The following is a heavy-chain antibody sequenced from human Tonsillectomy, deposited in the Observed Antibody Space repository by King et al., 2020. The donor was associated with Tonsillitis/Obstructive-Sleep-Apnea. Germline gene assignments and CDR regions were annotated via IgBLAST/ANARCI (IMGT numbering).Heavy chain of an antibody. CDR2: MYYSGT. CDR1: GGSINSSTYY. J-gene: IGHJ3*02. D-gene: IGHD1/OR15-1a*01. CDR3: TSPLRSNIFKI. Sequence: QLQESGPGLVKPSETLSLTCTVSGGSINSSTYYWGWVRQPPGKGLEWIGSMYYSGTHYNPSLKSRVTISVDTSKNHFSLKLNSVTAADTAVYYCTSPLRSNIFKIWGQGTMVTVSS. V-gene: IGHV4-39*02.